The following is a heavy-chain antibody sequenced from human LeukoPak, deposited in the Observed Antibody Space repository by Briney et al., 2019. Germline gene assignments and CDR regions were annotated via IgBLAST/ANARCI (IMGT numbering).Heavy chain of an antibody. CDR2: ISSNGGST. V-gene: IGHV3-64*01. D-gene: IGHD6-13*01. Sequence: GGSLRLSCAASGFTFSSYAMHWVRQAPGKGLEYVSAISSNGGSTYYANSVKGRFTISRDNSKNTLYLQMGSLRAEDMAVYYCAKAALIAAAGDYWGQGTLVTVSS. CDR3: AKAALIAAAGDY. CDR1: GFTFSSYA. J-gene: IGHJ4*02.